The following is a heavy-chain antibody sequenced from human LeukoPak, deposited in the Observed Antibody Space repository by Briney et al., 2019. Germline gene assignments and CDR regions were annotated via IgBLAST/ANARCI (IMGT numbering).Heavy chain of an antibody. CDR3: AKRLTQLDY. J-gene: IGHJ4*02. D-gene: IGHD4-23*01. V-gene: IGHV3-48*01. CDR1: GFTFSSYS. CDR2: ISSSSTI. Sequence: GGSLRLSCAASGFTFSSYSMNWVRQAPGKGLEWVSYISSSSTIYYADSVKGRFTISRDNAKNSLYLQMNSLRAEDTAVYYCAKRLTQLDYWGQGTLVTVSS.